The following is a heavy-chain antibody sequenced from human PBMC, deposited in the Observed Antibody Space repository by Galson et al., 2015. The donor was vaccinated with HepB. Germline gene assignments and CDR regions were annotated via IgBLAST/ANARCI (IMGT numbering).Heavy chain of an antibody. Sequence: SLRLSCAASGFTFSNSWMHWVRQGPGKGLVWVSGINGDGSCTDSVASVKGRFTISRDNARNTLYQQMNSLRAEETAVYYGARAIGYSYGYGYWGQATQVTVSS. V-gene: IGHV3-74*01. D-gene: IGHD5-18*01. J-gene: IGHJ4*02. CDR3: ARAIGYSYGYGY. CDR1: GFTFSNSW. CDR2: INGDGSCT.